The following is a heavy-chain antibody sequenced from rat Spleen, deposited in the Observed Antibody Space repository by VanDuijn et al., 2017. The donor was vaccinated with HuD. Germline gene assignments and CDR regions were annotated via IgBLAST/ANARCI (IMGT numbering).Heavy chain of an antibody. CDR3: ATYTNYFFEH. CDR1: GFTFSSYW. CDR2: ISPGGDST. Sequence: EVQLVESGGGVVQSGRSMKLSCAASGFTFSSYWMYWIRQAPTKGLEWVTSISPGGDSTYYRDSVKGRFTISRDNAKSTLYLQMDSLRSEDTATYYCATYTNYFFEHWGQGVMVAVSS. D-gene: IGHD1-10*01. V-gene: IGHV5-25*01. J-gene: IGHJ2*01.